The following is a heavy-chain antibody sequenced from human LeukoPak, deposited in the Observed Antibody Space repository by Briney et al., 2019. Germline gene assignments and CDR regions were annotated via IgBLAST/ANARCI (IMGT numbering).Heavy chain of an antibody. V-gene: IGHV5-51*01. CDR3: ARGGIDTVMVTTDRFGY. CDR2: IYPGDSDT. J-gene: IGHJ4*02. D-gene: IGHD5-18*01. Sequence: GESLKISCKGSGYSFTNYWIGWVRQMPGKGLEWMGIIYPGDSDTRYSPSFQGHVTISVDKSISTAYLHWSSLKASDTAIYYCARGGIDTVMVTTDRFGYWGQGTLVTVSS. CDR1: GYSFTNYW.